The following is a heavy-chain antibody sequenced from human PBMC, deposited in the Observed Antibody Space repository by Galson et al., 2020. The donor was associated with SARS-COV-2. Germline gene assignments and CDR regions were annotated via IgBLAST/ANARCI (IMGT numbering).Heavy chain of an antibody. CDR3: ARVGGLLWFGELIYYYYYGMDV. CDR1: GFTFSSYW. Sequence: GESLKISCAASGFTFSSYWMSWVRQAPGKGLEWVANIKQDGSEKYYVDSVKGRFTISRDNAKNSLYLQMNSLRAEDTAVYYCARVGGLLWFGELIYYYYYGMDVWGQGTTVTVSS. D-gene: IGHD3-10*01. J-gene: IGHJ6*02. V-gene: IGHV3-7*01. CDR2: IKQDGSEK.